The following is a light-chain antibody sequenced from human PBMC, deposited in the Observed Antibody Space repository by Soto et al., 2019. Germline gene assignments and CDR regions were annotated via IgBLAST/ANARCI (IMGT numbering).Light chain of an antibody. CDR2: DAS. CDR3: QQYCSSPPIT. V-gene: IGKV3-20*01. Sequence: EIVLTQSPGTLSLSPGDRATLSCRASQTISSGFLAWYQQKVGQAPRLLIYDASIRATGIPDRFSGSGSGTDFTLTISRLEPEDFALYFCQQYCSSPPITFGQGTRLEIK. CDR1: QTISSGF. J-gene: IGKJ5*01.